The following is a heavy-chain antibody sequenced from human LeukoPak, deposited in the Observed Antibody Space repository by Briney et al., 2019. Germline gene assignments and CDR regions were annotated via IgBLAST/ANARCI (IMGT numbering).Heavy chain of an antibody. Sequence: SETVSLTCAIYRGSVSGYYWSWIRQSPGKGLEWIGEISHTGRSKNNPSLKSRVTISEDMSKKQFSLKLNSVTAADTALYYCARGFDGLTGYYPPDYWSQGTLVTVSS. V-gene: IGHV4-34*01. CDR2: ISHTGRS. D-gene: IGHD3-9*01. CDR3: ARGFDGLTGYYPPDY. CDR1: RGSVSGYY. J-gene: IGHJ4*02.